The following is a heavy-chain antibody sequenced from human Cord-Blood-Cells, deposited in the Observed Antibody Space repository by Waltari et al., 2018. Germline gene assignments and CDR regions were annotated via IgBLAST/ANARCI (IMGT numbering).Heavy chain of an antibody. D-gene: IGHD5-12*01. Sequence: QVQLVQSGAEVKKPGASVKVSCKASGYTFTGYYMHWVRQAPGQWLEWMGWINPNRGGTNYAQKFQGRVTMTRDTSISTAYMGLSRLRSDGTAVYYCARDHGDIVATINWFDPWGQGTLVTVSS. CDR1: GYTFTGYY. CDR2: INPNRGGT. CDR3: ARDHGDIVATINWFDP. V-gene: IGHV1-2*02. J-gene: IGHJ5*02.